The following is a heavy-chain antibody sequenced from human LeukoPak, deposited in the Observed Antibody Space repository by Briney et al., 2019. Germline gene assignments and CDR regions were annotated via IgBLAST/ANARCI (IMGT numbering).Heavy chain of an antibody. Sequence: ASVKVSCKTSGYTFSTYGLSWVRQAPGQGLEWMGWISGNSGKTHYAQKFQDRVTLTTDTSSTAAFMELRSLRSDDTAMYYCARNAGSYFEFAPWGQGTLVTVSS. CDR3: ARNAGSYFEFAP. V-gene: IGHV1-18*01. J-gene: IGHJ5*02. D-gene: IGHD1-26*01. CDR1: GYTFSTYG. CDR2: ISGNSGKT.